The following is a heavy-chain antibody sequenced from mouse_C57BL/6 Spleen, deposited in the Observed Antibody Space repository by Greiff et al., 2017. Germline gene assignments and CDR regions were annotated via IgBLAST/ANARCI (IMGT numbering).Heavy chain of an antibody. D-gene: IGHD2-2*01. J-gene: IGHJ3*01. Sequence: EVKLVESGGGLVKPGGSLKLSCAASGFTFSDYGMHWVRQAPEKGLEWVAYISSGSSTIYYADTVKGRFTISRDNAKNTLFLQMTSLRSEDTAMYYCAREGYYGYDLAWSAYWGQGTLVTVSA. CDR1: GFTFSDYG. V-gene: IGHV5-17*01. CDR2: ISSGSSTI. CDR3: AREGYYGYDLAWSAY.